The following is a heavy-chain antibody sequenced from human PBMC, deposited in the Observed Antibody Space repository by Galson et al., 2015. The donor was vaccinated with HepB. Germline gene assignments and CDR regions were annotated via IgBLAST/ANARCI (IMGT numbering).Heavy chain of an antibody. CDR1: GFTFSDYD. CDR3: SRGGRLANYAFDI. J-gene: IGHJ3*02. V-gene: IGHV3-13*04. CDR2: IYIAGDT. Sequence: SLRLSCATSGFTFSDYDMHWVRRAPGRGLEWVSAIYIAGDTFYSGSVKGRFTISRENAKNSLFLQMNSLTAGDTAVYYCSRGGRLANYAFDIWGQGTMVTVSS. D-gene: IGHD5-24*01.